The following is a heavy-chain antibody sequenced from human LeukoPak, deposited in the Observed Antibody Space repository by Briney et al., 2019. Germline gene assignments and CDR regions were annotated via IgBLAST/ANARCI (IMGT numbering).Heavy chain of an antibody. Sequence: GGSLRLSCAASGLTLSGYWMHWVRQAPGKGLAWVSRINGDASSTSYADSVKGRFTISRDNAKSTLYLQMNRLRVEDTAVYYCARARGNTYGYFEYWGQGTLVTVSS. D-gene: IGHD5-18*01. CDR2: INGDASST. J-gene: IGHJ4*02. V-gene: IGHV3-74*01. CDR3: ARARGNTYGYFEY. CDR1: GLTLSGYW.